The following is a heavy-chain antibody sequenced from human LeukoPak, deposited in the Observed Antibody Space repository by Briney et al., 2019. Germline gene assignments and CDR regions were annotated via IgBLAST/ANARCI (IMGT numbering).Heavy chain of an antibody. CDR1: GYTFTSYY. D-gene: IGHD2-2*02. Sequence: ASVKVSCKASGYTFTSYYMHWVRQAPGQGLERMGIINPSGGSTSYAQKFQGRVTMTRDMSTSTVYMELSSLRSEDTAVYYCARGYCSSTSCYKGSDWFDPWGQGTLVTVSS. V-gene: IGHV1-46*01. CDR2: INPSGGST. CDR3: ARGYCSSTSCYKGSDWFDP. J-gene: IGHJ5*02.